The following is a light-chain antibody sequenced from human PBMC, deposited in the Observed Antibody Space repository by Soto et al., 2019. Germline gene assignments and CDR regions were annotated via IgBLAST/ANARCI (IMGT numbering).Light chain of an antibody. J-gene: IGLJ2*01. CDR3: SSYAGSNNLV. V-gene: IGLV2-8*01. Sequence: QSALTQPPSASGSPGQSVTISCTGTSSDVGGYNYVSWYQQHPGQAPQLMIYEVSKRPSGVPDRFAGSKSGNTASLTVSGLQAEDDADYYCSSYAGSNNLVFGGGTKLTVL. CDR2: EVS. CDR1: SSDVGGYNY.